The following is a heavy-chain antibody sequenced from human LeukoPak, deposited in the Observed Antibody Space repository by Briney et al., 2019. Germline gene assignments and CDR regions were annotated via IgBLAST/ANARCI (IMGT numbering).Heavy chain of an antibody. Sequence: GGSLRLSCAASGFTFSSYSMNWVRQAPGKGLEWVSSISSSSSYIYYADPVKGRFTISRDNAKNSLYLQMNSLRAEDTAVYYCARDRAPGYSYPLDYWGQGTLVTVSS. CDR1: GFTFSSYS. J-gene: IGHJ4*02. V-gene: IGHV3-21*01. CDR2: ISSSSSYI. D-gene: IGHD3-22*01. CDR3: ARDRAPGYSYPLDY.